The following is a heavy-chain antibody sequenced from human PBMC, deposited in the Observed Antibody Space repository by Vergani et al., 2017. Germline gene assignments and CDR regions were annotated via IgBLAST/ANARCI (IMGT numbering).Heavy chain of an antibody. CDR2: IYHSGST. J-gene: IGHJ3*02. Sequence: QVQLQESGPGLVKPSGTLTLTCAVSGGSISSSKWWSLVRQPPGKGLEWIGEIYHSGSTNYNPSLKSRVTISVDKSKNQCALKLSSVTAADTAVYYCARKRRLILWFGELHLQSGAFDIWGQGTMVTVSS. CDR3: ARKRRLILWFGELHLQSGAFDI. D-gene: IGHD3-10*01. CDR1: GGSISSSKW. V-gene: IGHV4-4*02.